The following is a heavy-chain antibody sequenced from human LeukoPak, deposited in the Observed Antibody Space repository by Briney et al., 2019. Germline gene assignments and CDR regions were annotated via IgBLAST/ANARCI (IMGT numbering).Heavy chain of an antibody. CDR2: ISAYNGNT. CDR3: ATSHTDGPSGAFDI. D-gene: IGHD4-17*01. Sequence: ASVKVSCKASGYTFTSYGISWVRQAPGQGLEWMGWISAYNGNTNYAQKLQGRVTMTTDTSTSTAYMELRSLRSDDTAVYYCATSHTDGPSGAFDIWGQGTMVTVSS. V-gene: IGHV1-18*01. J-gene: IGHJ3*02. CDR1: GYTFTSYG.